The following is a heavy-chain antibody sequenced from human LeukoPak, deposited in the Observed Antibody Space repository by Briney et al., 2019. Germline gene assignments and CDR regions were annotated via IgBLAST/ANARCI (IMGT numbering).Heavy chain of an antibody. J-gene: IGHJ5*02. D-gene: IGHD2-2*01. CDR2: ISSSGSTI. V-gene: IGHV3-48*03. CDR3: ARGNPYCSSTSCYHWFDP. CDR1: GLTFSSYE. Sequence: GGSLRLSCAASGLTFSSYEMNWVRQAPGKGLEWVSYISSSGSTIYYADSVKGRFTISRDNAKNSLYLQMNSLRAEDTAVYYCARGNPYCSSTSCYHWFDPWGQGTLVTVSS.